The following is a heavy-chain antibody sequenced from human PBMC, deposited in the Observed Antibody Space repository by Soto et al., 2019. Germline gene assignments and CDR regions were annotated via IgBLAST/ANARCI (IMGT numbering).Heavy chain of an antibody. J-gene: IGHJ4*02. CDR3: ARETYSSGYWPFDH. D-gene: IGHD3-22*01. V-gene: IGHV4-59*01. Sequence: SETLSLTCTVSGGSLSGYSWSWIRQPPGKGLEWIGYIYYSGSTNYTPSLKSRVTMSVDTSKNQISLKLRSVTAADTAVYYCARETYSSGYWPFDHWGQGTVVTVSS. CDR2: IYYSGST. CDR1: GGSLSGYS.